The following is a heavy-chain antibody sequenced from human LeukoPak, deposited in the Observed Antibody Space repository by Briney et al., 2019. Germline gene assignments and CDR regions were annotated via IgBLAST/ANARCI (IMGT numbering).Heavy chain of an antibody. Sequence: GGSLRLSCAASGFTVSSYYMTWIRQAPGKGLESVSYISPSGTDISYADSVKGRFTISRDNAKNSLYLQMNSLRAEDTAVYYCSRDPRNLDYWGQGTLVTVSS. D-gene: IGHD1-14*01. CDR3: SRDPRNLDY. CDR2: ISPSGTDI. V-gene: IGHV3-11*01. CDR1: GFTVSSYY. J-gene: IGHJ4*02.